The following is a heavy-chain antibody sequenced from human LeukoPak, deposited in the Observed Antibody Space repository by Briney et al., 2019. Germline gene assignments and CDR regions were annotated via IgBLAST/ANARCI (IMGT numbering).Heavy chain of an antibody. CDR2: IYYSGST. CDR3: ARDRDSSSWYGGWGSGYYFDY. Sequence: SETLSLTCTVSGGSISSGGYYWIWIRQHPGKGLEWIGYIYYSGSTYYNPSLKSRVTISVDTSKNQFSLKLSSVTAADTAVYYCARDRDSSSWYGGWGSGYYFDYWGQGTLVTVSS. J-gene: IGHJ4*02. D-gene: IGHD6-13*01. V-gene: IGHV4-31*03. CDR1: GGSISSGGYY.